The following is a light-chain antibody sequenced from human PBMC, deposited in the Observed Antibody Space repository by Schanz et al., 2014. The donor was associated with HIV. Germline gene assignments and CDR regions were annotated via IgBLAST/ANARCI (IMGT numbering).Light chain of an antibody. V-gene: IGKV3-11*01. CDR1: QSVSSF. CDR3: QQYNNWPT. J-gene: IGKJ1*01. Sequence: EIVLTQSPATLSLSPGERATLSCRARQSVSSFLAWYQQKPGQAPRLLIYDASNRAAGIPARFSGSGSGSAFTLTISRLEPEDFAVFYCQQYNNWPTFGQGTKVEIK. CDR2: DAS.